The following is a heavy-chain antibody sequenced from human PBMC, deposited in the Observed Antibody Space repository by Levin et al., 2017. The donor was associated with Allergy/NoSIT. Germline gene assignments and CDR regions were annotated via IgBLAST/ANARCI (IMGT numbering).Heavy chain of an antibody. J-gene: IGHJ4*02. Sequence: LSLTCAASGFTFSSYSMNWVRQAPGKGLEWVSYISRSGDIIHYADSVKGRFTISRDNGKNSLYLQMNSLRAEDTAVYYCKSDSPFDYWGQGTLVTVSS. CDR2: ISRSGDII. CDR1: GFTFSSYS. V-gene: IGHV3-48*01. CDR3: KSDSPFDY.